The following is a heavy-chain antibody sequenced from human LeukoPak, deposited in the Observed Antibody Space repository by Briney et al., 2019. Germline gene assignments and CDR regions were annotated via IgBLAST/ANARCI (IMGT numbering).Heavy chain of an antibody. CDR1: GGTFSSYA. J-gene: IGHJ4*02. CDR3: ARGPYSSSWYGY. V-gene: IGHV1-69*13. Sequence: EASVKVSCKASGGTFSSYAISWVRQAPGQGLEWMGGIIPIFGTANYAQKFQGRVTITADESTSTAYMELSSLRSEDTAVYYCARGPYSSSWYGYWGQGTLVTVSS. D-gene: IGHD6-13*01. CDR2: IIPIFGTA.